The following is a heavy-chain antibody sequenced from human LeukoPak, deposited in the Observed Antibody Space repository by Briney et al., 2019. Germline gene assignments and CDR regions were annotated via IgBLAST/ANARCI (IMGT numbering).Heavy chain of an antibody. Sequence: GGCLRLSCAASGFTFSSYAMSWGRPTPGKGVEWVSAISGSGGSPYSADSVKGRFTISRANSKNTLYLQMNSLRAEETAVYYCAKDRDILTATDYWGQGTLVTVSS. J-gene: IGHJ4*02. CDR2: ISGSGGSP. CDR1: GFTFSSYA. V-gene: IGHV3-23*01. CDR3: AKDRDILTATDY. D-gene: IGHD3-9*01.